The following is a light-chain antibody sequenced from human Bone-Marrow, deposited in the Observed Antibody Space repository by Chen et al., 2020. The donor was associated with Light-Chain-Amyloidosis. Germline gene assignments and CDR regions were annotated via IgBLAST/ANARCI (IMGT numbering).Light chain of an antibody. Sequence: SYVLTQPSSVSVAPGQTATIAYGGNNIGSTSVHWYQQTPGQAPLLVVYDDSDRPSGIPERLSGSNAGNTATRTISRVEAGDEADYYCQVWDRSSDRPVFGGGTKLTVL. J-gene: IGLJ3*02. CDR1: NIGSTS. V-gene: IGLV3-21*02. CDR3: QVWDRSSDRPV. CDR2: DDS.